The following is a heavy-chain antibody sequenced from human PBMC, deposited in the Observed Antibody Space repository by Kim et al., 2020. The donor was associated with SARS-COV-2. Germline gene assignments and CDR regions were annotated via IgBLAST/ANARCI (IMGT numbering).Heavy chain of an antibody. CDR1: GFTFSDYY. D-gene: IGHD3-10*01. V-gene: IGHV3-11*06. CDR3: ASGRVGRGVIQLYGTDV. Sequence: GGSLRLSCAASGFTFSDYYMRWIRQAPGKGLEWVSYISSSSSYTNYADSVKGRFTISRDNAKNSLYLQMNSLRAEDTAVYYGASGRVGRGVIQLYGTDVWGQGTTVPVSS. CDR2: ISSSSSYT. J-gene: IGHJ6*02.